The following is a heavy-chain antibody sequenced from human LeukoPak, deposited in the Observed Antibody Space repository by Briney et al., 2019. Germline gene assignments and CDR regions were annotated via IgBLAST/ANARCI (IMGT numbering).Heavy chain of an antibody. CDR2: ISGSGGST. Sequence: GGSLRLSCAASGFTFSSYAMSWVCQAPGKGLEWVSAISGSGGSTYYADSVKGRFTISRDNSKNTLYLQMNSLRAEDTAVYYCAKDSLSSGWYGGWFDPWGQGTLVTVSS. CDR3: AKDSLSSGWYGGWFDP. CDR1: GFTFSSYA. J-gene: IGHJ5*02. D-gene: IGHD6-19*01. V-gene: IGHV3-23*01.